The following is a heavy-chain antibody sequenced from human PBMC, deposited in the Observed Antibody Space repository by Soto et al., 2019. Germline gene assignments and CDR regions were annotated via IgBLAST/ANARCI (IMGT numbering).Heavy chain of an antibody. CDR1: GYTFTSYG. CDR3: ARDPYYYDSSGSPFDP. Sequence: QVQLVQSGAEVKKPGASVKVSCKASGYTFTSYGISWVRQAPGQGLELMGWISAYNGNTNYAQKLQGRVTMTTDTSTSTAYMELRSLRSDDTAVYYCARDPYYYDSSGSPFDPWGQGTLVTVSS. D-gene: IGHD3-22*01. CDR2: ISAYNGNT. V-gene: IGHV1-18*01. J-gene: IGHJ5*02.